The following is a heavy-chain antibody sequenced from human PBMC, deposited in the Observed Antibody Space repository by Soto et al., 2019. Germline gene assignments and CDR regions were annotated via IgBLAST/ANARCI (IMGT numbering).Heavy chain of an antibody. J-gene: IGHJ6*02. CDR3: ERKEQQSYGMDV. Sequence: PSETLSLTCTVSGGSISSSSYYWGWIRQPPGKGLEWIGSIYYSGSTYYNPALKSRVTISVDTSKNQFSLKLSSVTAADTAVYYCERKEQQSYGMDVWGQGTTVTVSS. CDR2: IYYSGST. V-gene: IGHV4-39*01. D-gene: IGHD6-13*01. CDR1: GGSISSSSYY.